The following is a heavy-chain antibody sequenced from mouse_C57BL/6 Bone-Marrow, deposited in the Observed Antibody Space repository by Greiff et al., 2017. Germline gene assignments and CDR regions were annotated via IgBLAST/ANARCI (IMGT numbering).Heavy chain of an antibody. CDR2: IDPSDSYT. D-gene: IGHD2-2*01. Sequence: QVQLQQPGAELVMPGASVKLSCKASGYTFTSYWMHWVKQRPGQGLEWIGEIDPSDSYTNYNQKFKGKSTLTVDKSSSTAYMQLSSLTSEDSTVYYCARAMVRRGAIDYWGQGTSVTVSS. CDR1: GYTFTSYW. J-gene: IGHJ4*01. V-gene: IGHV1-69*01. CDR3: ARAMVRRGAIDY.